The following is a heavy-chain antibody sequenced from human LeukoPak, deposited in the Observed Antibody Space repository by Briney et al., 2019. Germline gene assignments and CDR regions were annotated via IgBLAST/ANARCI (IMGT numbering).Heavy chain of an antibody. V-gene: IGHV4-4*07. D-gene: IGHD3-22*01. CDR2: IYTSGST. J-gene: IGHJ4*02. Sequence: SETLSLTCTVSGGSISGYYWSWIRQPAGKGLEWIGRIYTSGSTDHNPSLKSRVTMSVDTSKNHFSLKLNSVTAADTALYYCARMGQDSSGFYRMFDYWGQGTLVTVSS. CDR1: GGSISGYY. CDR3: ARMGQDSSGFYRMFDY.